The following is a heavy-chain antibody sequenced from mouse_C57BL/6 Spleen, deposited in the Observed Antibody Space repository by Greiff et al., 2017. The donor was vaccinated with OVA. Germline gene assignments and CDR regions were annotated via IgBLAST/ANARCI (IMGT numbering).Heavy chain of an antibody. CDR2: IRLKSDNYAT. CDR3: TGGFITTVVAH. D-gene: IGHD1-1*01. J-gene: IGHJ4*01. CDR1: GFTFSNYW. V-gene: IGHV6-3*01. Sequence: EVKVIESGGGLVQPGGSMKLSCVASGFTFSNYWMNWVRQSPEKGLEWVAQIRLKSDNYATHYAESVKGRFTISRDESKRSVYLQMNNLRAEDTGIDYCTGGFITTVVAHWGQGTSVTVSS.